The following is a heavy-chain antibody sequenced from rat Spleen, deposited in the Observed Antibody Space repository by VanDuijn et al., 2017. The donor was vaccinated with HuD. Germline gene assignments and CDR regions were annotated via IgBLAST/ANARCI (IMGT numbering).Heavy chain of an antibody. Sequence: EVQLVETGGGFVQPGRSLKLSCVGSGFTFSRYWMYWIRQAPGKGLECVSSINADGGSTYYPDSVKGRFTISRNNAENTVYLQMNSLRSEDTATYYCASRWDGFAYWGQGTLVTVSS. J-gene: IGHJ3*01. V-gene: IGHV5-58*01. CDR2: INADGGST. D-gene: IGHD5-1*01. CDR3: ASRWDGFAY. CDR1: GFTFSRYW.